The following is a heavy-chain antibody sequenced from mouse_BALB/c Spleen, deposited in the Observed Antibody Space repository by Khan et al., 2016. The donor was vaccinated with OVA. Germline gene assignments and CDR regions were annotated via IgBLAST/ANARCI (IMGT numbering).Heavy chain of an antibody. D-gene: IGHD4-1*01. J-gene: IGHJ2*01. CDR3: ARRSGGDFDF. Sequence: VQLKQSGPGLVKPSQSLSLTCTVTGYSITSDYAWNWIRQFPGNKLEWMGYISYSGNTKYNPSLKSRISVTRDTSKNQFFLQLNSVTTEDTATYYCARRSGGDFDFWGQGTTLTVSS. CDR2: ISYSGNT. V-gene: IGHV3-2*02. CDR1: GYSITSDYA.